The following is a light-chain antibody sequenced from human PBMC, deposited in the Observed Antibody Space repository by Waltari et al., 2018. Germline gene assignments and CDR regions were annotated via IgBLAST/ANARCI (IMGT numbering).Light chain of an antibody. CDR2: GAS. Sequence: IVLTQSPGTLSLSPGERATISCRAGQSVRSNYLAWYQQKPSQAPRLLTYGASTRATGIPARFSGSGYGTEFTLSISSLQSEDFAVYYCQHYSNWPLTFGGGTKVEIK. CDR3: QHYSNWPLT. J-gene: IGKJ4*01. V-gene: IGKV3-15*01. CDR1: QSVRSN.